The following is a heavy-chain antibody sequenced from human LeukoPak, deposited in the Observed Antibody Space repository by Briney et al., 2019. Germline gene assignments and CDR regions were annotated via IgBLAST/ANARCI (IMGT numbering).Heavy chain of an antibody. J-gene: IGHJ4*02. V-gene: IGHV1-2*02. CDR2: INPNSGGT. Sequence: GASVKVSCKASGYTFTGYYMHWVRQAPGQGLEWMGWINPNSGGTNYAQKFQGRVTMTRDTSISTAYMELSRLRSDDTAVYYCARMFADYYDSSGYYHHGFDYWGQGTLATVSS. D-gene: IGHD3-22*01. CDR1: GYTFTGYY. CDR3: ARMFADYYDSSGYYHHGFDY.